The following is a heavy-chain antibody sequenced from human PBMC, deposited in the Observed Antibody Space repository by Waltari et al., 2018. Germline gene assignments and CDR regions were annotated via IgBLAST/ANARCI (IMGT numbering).Heavy chain of an antibody. CDR2: IYTSGST. D-gene: IGHD5-18*01. Sequence: QVQLQESGPGLVKPSETLSLTCTVSGGSISSYYWSWIRQPAGTGLEGIGRIYTSGSTNYNPSLKSRVTMSVDTSKNQFSLKLSSVTAADTAVYYCARGEIVDTAMVSGYYYYYGMDVWGQGTTVTVSS. CDR1: GGSISSYY. V-gene: IGHV4-4*07. CDR3: ARGEIVDTAMVSGYYYYYGMDV. J-gene: IGHJ6*02.